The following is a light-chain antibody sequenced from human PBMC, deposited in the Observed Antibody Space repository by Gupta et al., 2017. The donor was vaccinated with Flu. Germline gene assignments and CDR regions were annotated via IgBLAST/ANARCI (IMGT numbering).Light chain of an antibody. CDR3: QKRSNSPPYT. V-gene: IGKV3-11*01. J-gene: IGKJ2*01. CDR1: QSVGTY. Sequence: EIVLTQSPGTLSLSPGERATLSCRASQSVGTYLAWYQQKPGQTPRLLIYDASHRATGIPARFSGSGSGTDFTLTISSREPEDFAVYYCQKRSNSPPYTFGQGTRLEI. CDR2: DAS.